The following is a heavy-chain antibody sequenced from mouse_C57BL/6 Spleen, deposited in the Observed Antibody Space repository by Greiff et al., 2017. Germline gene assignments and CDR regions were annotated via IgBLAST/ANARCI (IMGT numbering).Heavy chain of an antibody. J-gene: IGHJ2*01. Sequence: QVQLQQPGAELVKPGASVKLSCKASGYTFTSYWMNWVKQRPGQGLEWIGMIHPNSGSTNYNEKFKSKATLTVDKSSSTAYMQLSSLTSEDSAVYYCARPITTVVFDYWGQGTTLTVAS. CDR1: GYTFTSYW. V-gene: IGHV1-64*01. D-gene: IGHD1-1*01. CDR2: IHPNSGST. CDR3: ARPITTVVFDY.